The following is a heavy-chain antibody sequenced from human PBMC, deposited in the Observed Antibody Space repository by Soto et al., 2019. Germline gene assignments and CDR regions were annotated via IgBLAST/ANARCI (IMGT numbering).Heavy chain of an antibody. CDR3: VASLAASGLNWLGP. CDR2: IHHSGST. J-gene: IGHJ5*02. CDR1: GGSLYSSNW. Sequence: SETLSLTCDVSGGSLYSSNWWTWVRQTPGKGLEWIGEIHHSGSTNYNPSLKSRVTMSVDASKNQFSLRLTSMTAADTAVYYCVASLAASGLNWLGPWGRGTLVTVSS. D-gene: IGHD6-13*01. V-gene: IGHV4-4*02.